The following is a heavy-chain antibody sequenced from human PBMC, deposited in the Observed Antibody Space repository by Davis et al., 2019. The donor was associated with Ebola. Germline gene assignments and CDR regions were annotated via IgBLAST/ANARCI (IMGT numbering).Heavy chain of an antibody. Sequence: SETLSLTCAVSGGSISSGGYSWSWIRQPPGKGLEWIGYTYYSGSTHYNPSLKSRVTISLDRSKNQFSLKLNSVTPADTAVYYCARDLPRVTRSGAMDVWGKGTTVTVSS. CDR2: TYYSGST. D-gene: IGHD2-21*02. CDR3: ARDLPRVTRSGAMDV. V-gene: IGHV4-30-2*01. J-gene: IGHJ6*03. CDR1: GGSISSGGYS.